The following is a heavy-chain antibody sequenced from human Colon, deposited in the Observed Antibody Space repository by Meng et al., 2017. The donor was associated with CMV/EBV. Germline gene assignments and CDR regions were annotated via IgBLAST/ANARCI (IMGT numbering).Heavy chain of an antibody. J-gene: IGHJ4*02. D-gene: IGHD2-8*02. V-gene: IGHV3-23*01. Sequence: GESLKISCAASGFTFSTYAMTWVRQAPGKGLEWVSGISGSGRSTYDADSVKGRFTISRDNSKNTLYLQMSSLRAEDTGIYYCAKAGYWYFFDAWGQGTLVTVSS. CDR2: ISGSGRST. CDR1: GFTFSTYA. CDR3: AKAGYWYFFDA.